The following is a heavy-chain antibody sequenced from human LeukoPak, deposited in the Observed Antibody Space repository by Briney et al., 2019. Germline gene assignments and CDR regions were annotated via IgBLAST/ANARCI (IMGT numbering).Heavy chain of an antibody. V-gene: IGHV3-30*02. CDR3: AKARSYCGGDCSLYAFDI. D-gene: IGHD2-21*01. CDR2: IRYDGGNK. J-gene: IGHJ3*02. Sequence: GGSLRLSCAASGFIFSSHGMHWVRQAPGKGLEWVAFIRYDGGNKYYADSVKGRFTISRDNSKNTLYLQMNSLRAEDTAVYYCAKARSYCGGDCSLYAFDIWGQGTMVTVAS. CDR1: GFIFSSHG.